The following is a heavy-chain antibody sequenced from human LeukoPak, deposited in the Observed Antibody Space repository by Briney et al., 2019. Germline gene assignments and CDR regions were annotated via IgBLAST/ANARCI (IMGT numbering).Heavy chain of an antibody. CDR2: ISSSSSYI. CDR3: ARGGTEHDAFDI. D-gene: IGHD1/OR15-1a*01. V-gene: IGHV3-21*01. Sequence: GSLRLSCAASGFTFSSYSMNWVRQAPGRGLEWVSSISSSSSYIYYADSVKGRFTISRDNAKNSLYLQMNSLRAEDTAVYYCARGGTEHDAFDIWGQGTMVTVSS. CDR1: GFTFSSYS. J-gene: IGHJ3*02.